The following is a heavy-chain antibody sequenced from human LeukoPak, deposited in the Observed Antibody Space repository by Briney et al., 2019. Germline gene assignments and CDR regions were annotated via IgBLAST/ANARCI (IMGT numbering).Heavy chain of an antibody. D-gene: IGHD3-16*02. CDR1: GGSFSGYY. CDR2: INHSGST. CDR3: ARVRGTIMFTFGGVIVPRSGYYFDY. Sequence: PSETLSLTCAVYGGSFSGYYWSWIRQPPGKGLEWIGEINHSGSTNYNPSLKSRVTISVDTSKNQFSLKLSSVTAADTAVYYCARVRGTIMFTFGGVIVPRSGYYFDYWGQGTLVTVSS. J-gene: IGHJ4*02. V-gene: IGHV4-34*01.